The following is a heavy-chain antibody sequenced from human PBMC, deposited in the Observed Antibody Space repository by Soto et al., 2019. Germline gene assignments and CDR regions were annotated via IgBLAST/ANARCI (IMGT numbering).Heavy chain of an antibody. CDR3: ARGRARYCSSTSCPRFDY. Sequence: PSETLSLTCAVYGGSFSGYYWSWIRQPPGKGLEWIGEINHSGSTNYNPSLKSRVTISVDTSKNQFSLELSSVTAADTAVYYCARGRARYCSSTSCPRFDYWGQGTLVTVSS. V-gene: IGHV4-34*01. CDR1: GGSFSGYY. D-gene: IGHD2-2*01. J-gene: IGHJ4*02. CDR2: INHSGST.